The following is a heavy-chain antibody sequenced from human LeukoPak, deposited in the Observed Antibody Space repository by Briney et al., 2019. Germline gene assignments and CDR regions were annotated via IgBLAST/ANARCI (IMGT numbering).Heavy chain of an antibody. J-gene: IGHJ4*02. V-gene: IGHV4-39*07. D-gene: IGHD3-10*01. CDR3: ASSGRFRPPVY. CDR1: GGSISSGSYY. CDR2: INHSGSA. Sequence: SETLSLTCTVSGGSISSGSYYWSWIRQPPGKGLEWIGEINHSGSANYNPSLKSRVTISVDTSKNQFSLKLSSVTAADTAVYYCASSGRFRPPVYWGQGTLVTVSS.